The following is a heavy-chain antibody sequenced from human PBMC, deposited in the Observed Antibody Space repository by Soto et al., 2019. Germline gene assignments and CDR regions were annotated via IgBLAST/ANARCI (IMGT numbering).Heavy chain of an antibody. D-gene: IGHD5-12*01. CDR2: ISSTGGSI. CDR3: ARAAREMATTPHGY. J-gene: IGHJ4*02. CDR1: GFTFRNFA. Sequence: GVLRLSCAVSGFTFRNFAMNWVRQAPGKGLEWVSSISSTGGSIYYAESLKGRFTVSRDNAQNFLYLQMNRLRVEDTAVYYCARAAREMATTPHGYWGQGTLVTVSS. V-gene: IGHV3-21*06.